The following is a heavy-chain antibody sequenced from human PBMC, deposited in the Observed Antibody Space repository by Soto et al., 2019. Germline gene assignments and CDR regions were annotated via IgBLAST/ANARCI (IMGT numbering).Heavy chain of an antibody. V-gene: IGHV3-33*01. D-gene: IGHD6-19*01. CDR2: IWYDGSNK. CDR1: GFTFSSYG. Sequence: QVQLVESGGGVVQPGRSLRLSCAASGFTFSSYGMHWVRQAPGKGLEWVAVIWYDGSNKYYADSVKGRFTISRDNSKNTLYLQMNSLRAEDTAVYYCAREAEVWAVAGTGFDYWGQGTLVTVSS. CDR3: AREAEVWAVAGTGFDY. J-gene: IGHJ4*02.